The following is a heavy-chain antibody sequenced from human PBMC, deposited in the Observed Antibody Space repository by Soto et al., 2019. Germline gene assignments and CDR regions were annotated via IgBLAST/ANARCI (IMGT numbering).Heavy chain of an antibody. D-gene: IGHD3-3*01. CDR3: AKDQWVTIVGGPTHRYYYGMDV. CDR2: ISYDGSNK. CDR1: GFTFSSYG. J-gene: IGHJ6*02. V-gene: IGHV3-30*18. Sequence: PGGTLRLSCAASGFTFSSYGIPWVRKAPGQGLERVAVISYDGSNKYYADSVKGRFTSSGDNSKNTLYLQMNSLRAEDTAVYYGAKDQWVTIVGGPTHRYYYGMDVWGQGATVTVSS.